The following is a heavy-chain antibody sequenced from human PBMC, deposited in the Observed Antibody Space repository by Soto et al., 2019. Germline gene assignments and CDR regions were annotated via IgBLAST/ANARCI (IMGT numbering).Heavy chain of an antibody. CDR2: IYPGDSDT. V-gene: IGHV5-51*01. D-gene: IGHD2-2*01. CDR1: GYSFTSYW. Sequence: PGESLKISCKGSGYSFTSYWIGWVRQMPGKGLEWMGIIYPGDSDTRYSPSFQGQVTISADKSISTAYLQWSSLKASDTAMYYCARSPIFYCSTTSCPFDFWGQGTLVTVSS. J-gene: IGHJ4*02. CDR3: ARSPIFYCSTTSCPFDF.